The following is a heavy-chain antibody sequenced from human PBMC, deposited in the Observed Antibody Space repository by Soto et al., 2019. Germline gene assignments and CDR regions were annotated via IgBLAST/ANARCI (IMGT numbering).Heavy chain of an antibody. V-gene: IGHV1-3*01. D-gene: IGHD5-18*01. CDR1: GYTFTSYA. J-gene: IGHJ4*02. CDR3: ARDPGYSYGYD. Sequence: DSVKVSCKASGYTFTSYAMHWVRQAPGQRLEWMGWINAGNGNTKYSQKFQGRVTITRDTSASTAYMELSSLRSEDTAVYYCARDPGYSYGYDGGQGTLDIVAS. CDR2: INAGNGNT.